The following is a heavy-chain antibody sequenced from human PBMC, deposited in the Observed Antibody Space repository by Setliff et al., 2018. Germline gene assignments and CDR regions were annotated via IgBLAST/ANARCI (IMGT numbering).Heavy chain of an antibody. CDR1: GGPASGYY. V-gene: IGHV4-34*01. Sequence: PSETLSLTCAVYGGPASGYYWSWIRQTPGKGLEWIGEMNHNGNIYYNASLKSRLSISVDTSKNQFSLKLSSVTAADTAVYYCARGRYDYVWGSYHLWDYWGQGTLVTVSS. D-gene: IGHD3-16*02. J-gene: IGHJ4*02. CDR3: ARGRYDYVWGSYHLWDY. CDR2: MNHNGNI.